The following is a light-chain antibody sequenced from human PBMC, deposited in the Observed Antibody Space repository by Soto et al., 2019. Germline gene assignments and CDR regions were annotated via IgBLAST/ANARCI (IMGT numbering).Light chain of an antibody. CDR1: QGISSY. V-gene: IGKV1-9*01. CDR3: LQGHSYPQT. Sequence: QLTQSPSFLSASVGDRVPITCRASQGISSYLAWYQQKPGKAPKLLIYAASTLQSGVPSRFSGSGSGTDFTLTISSLQPEDFATYYCLQGHSYPQTFGQGTKVDIK. CDR2: AAS. J-gene: IGKJ1*01.